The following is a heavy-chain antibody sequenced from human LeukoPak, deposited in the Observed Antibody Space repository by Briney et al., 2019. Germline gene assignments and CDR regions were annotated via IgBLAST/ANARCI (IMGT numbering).Heavy chain of an antibody. CDR2: IYSGGGT. D-gene: IGHD3-22*01. V-gene: IGHV3-53*01. Sequence: GGSLRLSCAASGFTVSSNYMNWVRQAPGKGLEWVSIIYSGGGTYYADSVKGRFTISRDNSKNTLYLQMNSLRAEDTAVYYCARGPPYDSSGYYFDYWSQGTLVTVSS. CDR3: ARGPPYDSSGYYFDY. J-gene: IGHJ4*02. CDR1: GFTVSSNY.